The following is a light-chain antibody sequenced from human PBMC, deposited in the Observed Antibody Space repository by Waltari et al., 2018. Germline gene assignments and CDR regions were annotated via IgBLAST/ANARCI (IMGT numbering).Light chain of an antibody. Sequence: DIQMTQSPSTLSASVGDRVTITCRASQSISSWLAWYQQKPGKAPNLLIYKASTLESGVPSRFSGSGSGTEFTLTISSLQPDDFATYYCQQYNIYSYTFGQGTKLEI. V-gene: IGKV1-5*03. CDR3: QQYNIYSYT. CDR1: QSISSW. J-gene: IGKJ2*01. CDR2: KAS.